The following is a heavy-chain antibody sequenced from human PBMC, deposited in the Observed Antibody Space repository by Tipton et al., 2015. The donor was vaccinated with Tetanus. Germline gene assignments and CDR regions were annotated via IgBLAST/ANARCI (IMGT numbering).Heavy chain of an antibody. Sequence: TLSLTCIVSGGSISSYYWNWIRQPAGKGLEWIGRFYSSESTNYNPSLKSRVTMSVDTSKNQFSLRLTSVTAAATAVYYCARAATGTADFDSWGQGTLVTVSS. D-gene: IGHD3-9*01. V-gene: IGHV4-4*07. J-gene: IGHJ4*02. CDR3: ARAATGTADFDS. CDR1: GGSISSYY. CDR2: FYSSEST.